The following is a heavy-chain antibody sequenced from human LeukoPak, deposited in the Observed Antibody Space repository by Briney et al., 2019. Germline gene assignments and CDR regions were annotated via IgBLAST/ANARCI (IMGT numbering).Heavy chain of an antibody. CDR2: INPNSGDT. CDR3: ARGTPIFGVVRLFRPLGY. J-gene: IGHJ4*02. D-gene: IGHD3-3*01. V-gene: IGHV1-2*02. Sequence: ASVKVSCKASGYTFTGYHMHWVRQAPGQGLEWMGWINPNSGDTNYAQKFQGRVTMTRDTSISTAYMELSRLRSDDTAVYYCARGTPIFGVVRLFRPLGYWGQGTLVTVSS. CDR1: GYTFTGYH.